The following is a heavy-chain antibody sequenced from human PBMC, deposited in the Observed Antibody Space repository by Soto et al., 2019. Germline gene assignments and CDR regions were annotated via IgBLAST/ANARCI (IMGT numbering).Heavy chain of an antibody. J-gene: IGHJ5*01. V-gene: IGHV1-69*13. CDR3: PRDSHHCVWGSYRQTNAYLVS. CDR2: IIPIFGTA. D-gene: IGHD3-16*02. Sequence: SVKVSCKASGGTFSSYAISWVRQAPGQGLEWMGGIIPIFGTANYAQKFQGRVTITADESTSTAYMELSSLRSEDTAVYYCPRDSHHCVWGSYRQTNAYLVSWGHGTLGTVSP. CDR1: GGTFSSYA.